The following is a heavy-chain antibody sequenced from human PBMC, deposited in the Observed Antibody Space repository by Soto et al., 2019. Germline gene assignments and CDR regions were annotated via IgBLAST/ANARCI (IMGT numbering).Heavy chain of an antibody. CDR1: GGSISSYY. V-gene: IGHV4-59*01. D-gene: IGHD3-10*01. CDR3: AVLAGSGSFDY. Sequence: PSETLSLTCTVSGGSISSYYWSWIRQPPGKGLEWIGYIYYSGSTNYNPSLKSRVTISVDTSKNQFSLKLSSVTAADTAVYYCAVLAGSGSFDYWGQGTLVTVSS. J-gene: IGHJ4*02. CDR2: IYYSGST.